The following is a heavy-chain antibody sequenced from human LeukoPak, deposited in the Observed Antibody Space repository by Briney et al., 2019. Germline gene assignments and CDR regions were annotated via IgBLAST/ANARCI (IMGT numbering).Heavy chain of an antibody. D-gene: IGHD6-13*01. CDR2: ISYDGSNK. V-gene: IGHV3-30*18. CDR1: GFTFSSYG. Sequence: GGSLRLSCAASGFTFSSYGMHWVRQAPGKGLEWVAVISYDGSNKYYADSVRGRFTISRDNSKNTLYLQMNSLRAEDTAVYYCAKDPGIAAVEYYFDYWGQETLVTVSS. J-gene: IGHJ4*02. CDR3: AKDPGIAAVEYYFDY.